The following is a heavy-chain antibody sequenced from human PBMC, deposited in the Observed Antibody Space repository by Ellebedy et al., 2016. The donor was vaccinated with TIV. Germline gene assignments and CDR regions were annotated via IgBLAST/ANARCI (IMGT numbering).Heavy chain of an antibody. J-gene: IGHJ6*02. V-gene: IGHV3-74*01. CDR2: INSDGSTT. CDR1: GFTFSERW. D-gene: IGHD2-21*02. Sequence: GESLKTSCAAPGFTFSERWMHWVRQAPGKGLVWVSHINSDGSTTSYADSVKGRLTTSRDNAKNSLYLQMNSLRAEDTAVYYCARDDSYGLDVWGQGTTVTVSS. CDR3: ARDDSYGLDV.